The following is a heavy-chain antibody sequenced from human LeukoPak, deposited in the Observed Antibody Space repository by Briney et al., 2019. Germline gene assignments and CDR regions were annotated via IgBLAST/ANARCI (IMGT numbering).Heavy chain of an antibody. J-gene: IGHJ5*02. Sequence: PPETLPLTCTVSGGSISSYYWSWIRQPPGKGLEWIGYIYYSGSTNYNPSLKSRVTISVDTSKNRFSLKLSSVTAADTAVYYCARHSYYDFWSADAANWFDPWGQGTLVTVSS. CDR1: GGSISSYY. CDR3: ARHSYYDFWSADAANWFDP. CDR2: IYYSGST. D-gene: IGHD3-3*01. V-gene: IGHV4-59*08.